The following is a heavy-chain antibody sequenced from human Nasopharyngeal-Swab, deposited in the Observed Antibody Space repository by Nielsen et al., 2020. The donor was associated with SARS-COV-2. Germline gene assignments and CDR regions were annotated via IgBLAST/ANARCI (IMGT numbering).Heavy chain of an antibody. J-gene: IGHJ4*02. Sequence: VRQMPGKGLEWVSAIDARGGGIIYADSVKGRFTISRDNFKNTLYLQMNSLRAEDTAVYYCASRVRLEYSSSWYSGPEYYFDYWGQGTLVTVSS. CDR2: IDARGGGI. D-gene: IGHD6-13*01. CDR3: ASRVRLEYSSSWYSGPEYYFDY. V-gene: IGHV3-23*01.